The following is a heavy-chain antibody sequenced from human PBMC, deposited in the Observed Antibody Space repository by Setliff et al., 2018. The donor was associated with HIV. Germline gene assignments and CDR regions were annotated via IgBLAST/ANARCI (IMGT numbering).Heavy chain of an antibody. CDR3: ARDGGDGSGYYYADY. V-gene: IGHV1-46*01. J-gene: IGHJ4*02. CDR1: GYTFANHR. CDR2: VRCLTGET. D-gene: IGHD3-22*01. Sequence: GASVKVSCKASGYTFANHRVNWVRQAPGQGLEWVGMVRCLTGETTYSQNFQGRVTMTSDTSTNTVYMELRSLRSEETAVFYCARDGGDGSGYYYADYWGQGTLVTVSS.